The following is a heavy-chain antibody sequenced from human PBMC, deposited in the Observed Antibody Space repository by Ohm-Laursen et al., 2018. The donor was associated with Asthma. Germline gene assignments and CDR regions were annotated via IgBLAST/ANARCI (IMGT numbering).Heavy chain of an antibody. CDR3: ASHPRNDYYDSSGYSAFDI. D-gene: IGHD3-22*01. Sequence: SSVKVSCKASGGTFSSYAISWVRQAPGQGLEWMGGIIPIFGTANYAQKFQGRVTITADESTRTAYMELSSLRSEDTAVYYCASHPRNDYYDSSGYSAFDIWGQGTMVTVSS. J-gene: IGHJ3*02. V-gene: IGHV1-69*01. CDR1: GGTFSSYA. CDR2: IIPIFGTA.